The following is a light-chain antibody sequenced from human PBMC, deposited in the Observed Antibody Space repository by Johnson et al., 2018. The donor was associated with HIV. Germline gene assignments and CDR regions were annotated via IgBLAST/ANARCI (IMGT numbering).Light chain of an antibody. Sequence: QSVLTQSPSVSAAPGQKVTISCSGSSSNIGNNYVSWYQQLPGTAPKLLIYDNNKRPSGIPDRFSGSKSGTSATLGITGLQTGAEADYYCGTWDSSLNALYVFGAGTKVTVL. V-gene: IGLV1-51*01. J-gene: IGLJ1*01. CDR2: DNN. CDR1: SSNIGNNY. CDR3: GTWDSSLNALYV.